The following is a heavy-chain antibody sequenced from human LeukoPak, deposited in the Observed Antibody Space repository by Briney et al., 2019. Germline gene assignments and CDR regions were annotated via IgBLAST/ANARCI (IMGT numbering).Heavy chain of an antibody. CDR1: GFTFSSFG. J-gene: IGHJ4*02. CDR3: AKDRHIVTTFDY. Sequence: PGGSLRLSCAASGFTFSSFGMHWVRQAPGKGLEWVAVISYDGRNEYYADSVKGRFTISRDNSKNTVYLQMNSLRPEDTAVYYCAKDRHIVTTFDYWGQGTLVTVSS. V-gene: IGHV3-30*18. CDR2: ISYDGRNE. D-gene: IGHD5-12*01.